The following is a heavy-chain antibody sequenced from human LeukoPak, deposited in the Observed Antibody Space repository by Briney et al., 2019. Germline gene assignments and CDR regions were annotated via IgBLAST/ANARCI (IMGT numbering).Heavy chain of an antibody. CDR1: GXTFSNAW. V-gene: IGHV3-15*01. D-gene: IGHD4-17*01. CDR2: IKSKTDGGTT. CDR3: TTNYGDYVGGAFVI. J-gene: IGHJ3*02. Sequence: GGSPRLSCAASGXTFSNAWMSWVRQAPGKGLEWVGRIKSKTDGGTTDYAAPVKGRFTNSRDDSKNTLYLQMNSLKTEDTAVYYCTTNYGDYVGGAFVIWGQGPMVTVSS.